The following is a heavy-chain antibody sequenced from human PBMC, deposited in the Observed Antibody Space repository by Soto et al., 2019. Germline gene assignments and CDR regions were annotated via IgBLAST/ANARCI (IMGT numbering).Heavy chain of an antibody. CDR2: IYHIGST. V-gene: IGHV4-59*01. J-gene: IGHJ6*02. CDR1: GGSISSYY. D-gene: IGHD1-1*01. Sequence: QVQLQESGPGLVKPSETLSLTCTVSGGSISSYYWSWIRQPPGKGLEWIGYIYHIGSTNYNPSLKSRVTIPVDTSKNQFSLNVTSVTAADTAVYYCAGNEGSRSNRTLFGMDVWGQGMTVTVSS. CDR3: AGNEGSRSNRTLFGMDV.